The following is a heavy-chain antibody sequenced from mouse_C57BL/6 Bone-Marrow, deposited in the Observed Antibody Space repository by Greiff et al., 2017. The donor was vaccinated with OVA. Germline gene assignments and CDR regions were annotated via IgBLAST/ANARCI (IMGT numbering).Heavy chain of an antibody. J-gene: IGHJ2*01. CDR2: IWSGGST. D-gene: IGHD3-2*02. CDR1: GFSLTSYG. Sequence: QVQLKESGPGLVQPSQSLSITCTVSGFSLTSYGVHWVRQSPGKGLEWLGVIWSGGSTDYNAAFISRLSISKDNSKSQVFFKMNSLQAEDTAIYYCARRGREDSSGYDYWGQGTTLTVSS. V-gene: IGHV2-2*01. CDR3: ARRGREDSSGYDY.